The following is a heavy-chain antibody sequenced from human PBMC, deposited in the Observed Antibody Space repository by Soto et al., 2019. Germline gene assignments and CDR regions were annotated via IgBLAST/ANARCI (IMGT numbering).Heavy chain of an antibody. V-gene: IGHV4-30-2*01. CDR1: GGSISSGGYS. CDR3: ARVPDH. Sequence: PSETLSLTCAVSGGSISSGGYSWSWIRQPPGKGLECIGYMYHSGSTYYNPSLKSRVTISIDRSKNQFSLKLSSVTAADTAVYYCARVPDHWGQGILVTVSS. CDR2: MYHSGST. J-gene: IGHJ4*02. D-gene: IGHD2-2*01.